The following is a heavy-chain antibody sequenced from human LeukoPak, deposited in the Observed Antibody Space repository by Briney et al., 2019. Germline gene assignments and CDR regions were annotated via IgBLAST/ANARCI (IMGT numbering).Heavy chain of an antibody. J-gene: IGHJ6*02. D-gene: IGHD3-9*01. CDR3: ARFRATILDYYYYGVDV. V-gene: IGHV4-59*08. CDR2: IYYSGST. Sequence: SETLSLTCTVSGGSISSYYWSWIRQPPGKGLEWIGYIYYSGSTNYNPSLKSRVTISVDTSKNQFSLKLSSVTAADTAVYYCARFRATILDYYYYGVDVWGQGTTVTVSS. CDR1: GGSISSYY.